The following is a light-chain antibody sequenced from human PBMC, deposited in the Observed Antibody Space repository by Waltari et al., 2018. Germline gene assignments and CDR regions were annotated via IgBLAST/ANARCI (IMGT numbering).Light chain of an antibody. V-gene: IGKV1-39*01. CDR1: QYISSY. J-gene: IGKJ1*01. Sequence: DIQMTQSPSSLSAFVGDRVTITCRASQYISSYLNWYQHKSGKAPKLLIYAASSLQSGVPSRFCGSGSGTDFTLTISNLQPEDFATYFCQHTYSIPWTFGQGTKVEIE. CDR3: QHTYSIPWT. CDR2: AAS.